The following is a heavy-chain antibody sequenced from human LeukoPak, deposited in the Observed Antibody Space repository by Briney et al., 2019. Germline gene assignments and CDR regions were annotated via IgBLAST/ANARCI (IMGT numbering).Heavy chain of an antibody. J-gene: IGHJ4*02. CDR2: INPSGGST. CDR3: AREYSSGWYYFDY. CDR1: GYAFTSCY. Sequence: ASVKVSCKASGYAFTSCYMHWVRQAPGQGLEWMGIINPSGGSTSYAQKFQGRVTMTRDTSTSTVYMELSSLRSEDTAVYYCAREYSSGWYYFDYWGQGTLVTVSS. V-gene: IGHV1-46*01. D-gene: IGHD6-19*01.